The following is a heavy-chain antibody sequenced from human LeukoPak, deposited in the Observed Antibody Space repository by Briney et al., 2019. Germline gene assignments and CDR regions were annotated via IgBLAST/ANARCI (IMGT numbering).Heavy chain of an antibody. CDR1: GGSISIYY. V-gene: IGHV4-4*07. D-gene: IGHD2-2*01. CDR2: IYTSGST. J-gene: IGHJ3*02. Sequence: SETLSLTCTVSGGSISIYYWSWIRQPAGKGLEWIGRIYTSGSTNYNPSLKSRVTMSVDTSKNQFSLKLSSVTAADTAVYYCARLKYCSSTSCHTSDIWGQGTMVTVSS. CDR3: ARLKYCSSTSCHTSDI.